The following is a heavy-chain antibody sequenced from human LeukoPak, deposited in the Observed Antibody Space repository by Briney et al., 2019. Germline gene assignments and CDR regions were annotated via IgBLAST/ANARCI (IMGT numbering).Heavy chain of an antibody. J-gene: IGHJ3*02. CDR1: GFTFINYG. CDR3: ARDHGSSGRYYAFDI. Sequence: GRSLRLSCAASGFTFINYGINWVRQAPGKGLEGGAIIWYDGSNKYYGDSVKGRFTISRDNSKNTLYLQMNSLRAEDTAAYYCARDHGSSGRYYAFDIWGQGTMATVSS. CDR2: IWYDGSNK. V-gene: IGHV3-33*01. D-gene: IGHD6-19*01.